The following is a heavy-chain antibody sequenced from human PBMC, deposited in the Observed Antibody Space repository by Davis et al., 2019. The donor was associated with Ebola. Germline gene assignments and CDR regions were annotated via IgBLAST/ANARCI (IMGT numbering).Heavy chain of an antibody. J-gene: IGHJ4*02. CDR1: GDNFSNHA. CDR3: VTGNTGWILDY. D-gene: IGHD6-19*01. V-gene: IGHV1-69*06. Sequence: SVKVSCKAPGDNFSNHAITWVRQAPGQGLEWMGGIIPIFGTTNYAQKFQCRVRMTADKSTTTASSSATAYLEVNSLKHDDTATYYRVTGNTGWILDYWGQGTLITVST. CDR2: IIPIFGTT.